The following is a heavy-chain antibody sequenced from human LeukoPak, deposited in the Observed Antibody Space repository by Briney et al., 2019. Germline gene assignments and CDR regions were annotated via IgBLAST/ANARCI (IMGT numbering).Heavy chain of an antibody. CDR3: AKLEVGRFDP. CDR1: GASISSHY. D-gene: IGHD7-27*01. V-gene: IGHV4-59*11. CDR2: IHYRGST. J-gene: IGHJ5*02. Sequence: SETLSLTCTVSGASISSHYWCWIRQPPGTGLEWIGDIHYRGSTTHNPSLKSRVSISLDTSRNQFSLNLSSVTAADTAVYYCAKLEVGRFDPWGQGTLVTVSS.